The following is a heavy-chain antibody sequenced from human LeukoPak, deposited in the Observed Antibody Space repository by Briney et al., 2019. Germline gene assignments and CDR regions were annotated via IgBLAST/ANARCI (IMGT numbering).Heavy chain of an antibody. CDR2: ISAYNCNK. Sequence: ASVKVSCQASGGTFSSYAISWVRQAPGQGLEWMGWISAYNCNKNYAQKLQGRVTMTTDTSTRTAYMEMRSMRSDDTAVYYCARGADSGWYLYYFDYWGQGTLVTVSS. D-gene: IGHD6-19*01. CDR3: ARGADSGWYLYYFDY. V-gene: IGHV1-18*01. CDR1: GGTFSSYA. J-gene: IGHJ4*02.